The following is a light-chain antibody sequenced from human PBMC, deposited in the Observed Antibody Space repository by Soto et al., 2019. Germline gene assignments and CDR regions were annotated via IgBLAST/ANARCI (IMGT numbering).Light chain of an antibody. Sequence: QSVLTQPPSASGSPGQSVTISCTGTSSDVGGYDYVSWYQQHPGKVPKLMIYEVSKRPSGVPDRFSGSKSGNTASLTVSGLQAEDEADYYCSPYAGSNIYVFGTGTKVTVL. V-gene: IGLV2-8*01. J-gene: IGLJ1*01. CDR3: SPYAGSNIYV. CDR1: SSDVGGYDY. CDR2: EVS.